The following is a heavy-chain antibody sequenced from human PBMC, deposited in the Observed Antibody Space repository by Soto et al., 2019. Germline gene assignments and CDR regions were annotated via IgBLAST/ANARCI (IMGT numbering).Heavy chain of an antibody. CDR2: ISYDGSNK. Sequence: GGSLRLSCAASGFTFSSYAMHWVRQAPGKGLEWVAVISYDGSNKYYADSVKGRFTISRDNSKNTLYLQMNSLRAEDTAVYYCASSIAAAGPNWFDPWGQGTQVTVSS. CDR3: ASSIAAAGPNWFDP. J-gene: IGHJ5*02. CDR1: GFTFSSYA. D-gene: IGHD6-13*01. V-gene: IGHV3-30-3*01.